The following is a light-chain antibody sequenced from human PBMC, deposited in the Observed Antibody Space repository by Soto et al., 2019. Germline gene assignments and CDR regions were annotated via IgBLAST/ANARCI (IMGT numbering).Light chain of an antibody. V-gene: IGKV1-5*01. J-gene: IGKJ2*01. CDR1: QSISSW. Sequence: DIQMTQSPSTLSASVGDRVTITCRASQSISSWLAWYQQKPGKAPKLLIYDASSLESWVPSRFSGSGSGTEFTLTISSLQPDDFATYYCQQYNNYPYTFGQGTKLEIK. CDR2: DAS. CDR3: QQYNNYPYT.